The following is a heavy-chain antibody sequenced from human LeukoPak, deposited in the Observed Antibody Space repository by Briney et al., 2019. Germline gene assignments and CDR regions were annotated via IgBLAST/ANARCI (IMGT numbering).Heavy chain of an antibody. CDR3: ARHPTRGGSVDY. CDR1: GGSISTSSYY. D-gene: IGHD4-23*01. J-gene: IGHJ4*02. CDR2: IYYSGST. Sequence: SETLSLTCTVSGGSISTSSYYWGWIRQPPGKGLEWIGNIYYSGSTYYSPSLKSRVTISVDTSKNQFSLKLSSVTAADTAVYYCARHPTRGGSVDYWGQGTLVTVSS. V-gene: IGHV4-39*07.